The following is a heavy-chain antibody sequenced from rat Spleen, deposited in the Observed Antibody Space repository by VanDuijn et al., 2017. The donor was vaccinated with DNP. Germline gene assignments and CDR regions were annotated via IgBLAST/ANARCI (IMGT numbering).Heavy chain of an antibody. Sequence: EVQLVESGGGLVQPGRSLKLSCAASGFTFRDSNMAWVRQAPKKGLEWVATISTGGGSTYYRDSVKGRFTISRDNAKSSLYLQMDSLRSEDTATYYCARGDILRSFDYWGQGVMVTVSS. CDR1: GFTFRDSN. J-gene: IGHJ2*01. CDR3: ARGDILRSFDY. CDR2: ISTGGGST. D-gene: IGHD1-6*01. V-gene: IGHV5-7*01.